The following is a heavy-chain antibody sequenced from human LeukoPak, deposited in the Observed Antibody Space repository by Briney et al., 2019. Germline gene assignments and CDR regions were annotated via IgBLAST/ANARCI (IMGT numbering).Heavy chain of an antibody. CDR2: ISNSGSDI. CDR1: GFTFSLYS. Sequence: PGGSLRLSCAGSGFTFSLYSMHWVRQAPGKGLEWVSSISNSGSDIYYRDSVKGRFTISRDNAKNSLDLHLNSLRAEDTAVYYCAREDGYSDSSEFDYWGQGTLVTVSS. V-gene: IGHV3-21*01. D-gene: IGHD5-24*01. J-gene: IGHJ4*02. CDR3: AREDGYSDSSEFDY.